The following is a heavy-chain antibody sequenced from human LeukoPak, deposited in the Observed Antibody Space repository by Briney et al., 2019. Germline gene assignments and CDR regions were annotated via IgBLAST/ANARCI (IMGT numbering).Heavy chain of an antibody. J-gene: IGHJ6*03. D-gene: IGHD3-3*01. Sequence: SETLSLTCAVYGGSFSGYYWSWLRQPPGKGLEWIGEINHSGSTNYNPSLKSRVTISVDTSKNQFSLKLSSVTAADTAVYYCARGPRGYDFWSGLASYMDVWGKGTTVTVSS. CDR3: ARGPRGYDFWSGLASYMDV. CDR1: GGSFSGYY. CDR2: INHSGST. V-gene: IGHV4-34*01.